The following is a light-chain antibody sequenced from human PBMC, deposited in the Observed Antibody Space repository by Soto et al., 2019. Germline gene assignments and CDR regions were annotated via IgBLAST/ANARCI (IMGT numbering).Light chain of an antibody. J-gene: IGKJ4*01. V-gene: IGKV3-15*01. Sequence: EIVMTQSPATLSVSPGERATLSCRASQSVSSNLAWYQQKPGQAPRLLIYGASTRATGIPARFSGSGSATEFTLTISSLQSEDFAVYYCQQYNNWLFTFGGGTKVDIK. CDR3: QQYNNWLFT. CDR1: QSVSSN. CDR2: GAS.